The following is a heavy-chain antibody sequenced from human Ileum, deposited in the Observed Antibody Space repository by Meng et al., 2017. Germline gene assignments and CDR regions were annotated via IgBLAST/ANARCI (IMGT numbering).Heavy chain of an antibody. CDR1: GFTVSVNY. D-gene: IGHD3-22*01. CDR2: IYVDGRT. CDR3: AKSVNFDAGGYYP. Sequence: GQRVESGGGVVQPGGSLRRSCAASGFTVSVNYMSWVRQAPGKGLEWVSCIYVDGRTYYADSVKGRFTIFRDSSKNTLYLQMNSLRAEDTAVYYCAKSVNFDAGGYYPWGQGTLVTVSS. J-gene: IGHJ5*02. V-gene: IGHV3-66*01.